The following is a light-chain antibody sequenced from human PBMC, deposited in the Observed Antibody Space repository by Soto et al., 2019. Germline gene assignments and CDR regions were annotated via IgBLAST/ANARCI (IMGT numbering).Light chain of an antibody. V-gene: IGLV2-8*01. J-gene: IGLJ1*01. CDR3: CSYAGNNIYV. Sequence: QSALTQPASASGSPGQSVAISCTGTISDVGGYNFVSWYQQHPGKAPKLMIYEVTKRPSGVPDRFSGSKSGNTASLTVSGLQAEDEADYYCCSYAGNNIYVFGTGTKVTVL. CDR1: ISDVGGYNF. CDR2: EVT.